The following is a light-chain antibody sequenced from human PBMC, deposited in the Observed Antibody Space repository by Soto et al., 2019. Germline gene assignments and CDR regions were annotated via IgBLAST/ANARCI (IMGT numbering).Light chain of an antibody. J-gene: IGKJ3*01. CDR2: DAS. Sequence: EIVMTQSPATLSVSPGERATLSCRASQSIGSTLAWYQQKPGQAPRLLIYDASTRATGIPVRFSGSGSGTEFTLIINSLQSEDFTVYYCQQYNNLPFAFGPGTKVDIK. CDR3: QQYNNLPFA. CDR1: QSIGST. V-gene: IGKV3-15*01.